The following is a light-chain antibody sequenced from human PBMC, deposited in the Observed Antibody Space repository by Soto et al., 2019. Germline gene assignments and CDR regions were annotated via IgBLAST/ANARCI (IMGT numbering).Light chain of an antibody. Sequence: QSALTQPPSASGSPGQSVTISCTGDSSDVGGYNYVSWYQQHPGKAPKLMIYEVTKRPSGVPDRFSGSKSGNTASLTVSGLQPEDEADYYCSSYAGGNNAYVFGTGTKLTVL. CDR1: SSDVGGYNY. CDR2: EVT. V-gene: IGLV2-8*01. J-gene: IGLJ1*01. CDR3: SSYAGGNNAYV.